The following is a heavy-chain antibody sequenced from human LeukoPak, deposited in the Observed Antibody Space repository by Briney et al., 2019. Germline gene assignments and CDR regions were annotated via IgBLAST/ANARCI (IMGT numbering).Heavy chain of an antibody. V-gene: IGHV3-23*01. D-gene: IGHD1-1*01. CDR2: IDYSGGST. Sequence: GSLRLSCTASGFTLSSYEMSWIRQAPGKGLEWVSSIDYSGGSTYYADSVKGRFTISRDNSKNTLYLQMNSLTAEDTAKYYCAKATGNLGNWGQGTLVTVSS. CDR1: GFTLSSYE. CDR3: AKATGNLGN. J-gene: IGHJ4*02.